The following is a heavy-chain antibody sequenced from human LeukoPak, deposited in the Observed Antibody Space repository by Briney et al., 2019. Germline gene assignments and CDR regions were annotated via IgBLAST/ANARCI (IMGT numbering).Heavy chain of an antibody. CDR3: ARVIGEMATIVNYYYGMDV. Sequence: ASVKVSCKASGYTFTSYDINWVRQATGQGLEWMGWMNPNSGNTGYAQKFQGRVTMTRNTSISTAYMELSSLRSEDTAVYYCARVIGEMATIVNYYYGMDVWGQGTTVTVSS. CDR2: MNPNSGNT. J-gene: IGHJ6*02. V-gene: IGHV1-8*01. D-gene: IGHD5-24*01. CDR1: GYTFTSYD.